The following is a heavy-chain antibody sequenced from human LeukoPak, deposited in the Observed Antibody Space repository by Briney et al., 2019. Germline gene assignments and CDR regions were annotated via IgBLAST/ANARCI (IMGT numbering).Heavy chain of an antibody. D-gene: IGHD2-15*01. CDR2: ISGSGGST. Sequence: GGSLRLSCAASGFTFSCYAMSWVRQAPGKGLEWVSAISGSGGSTYYADSVKGRFTISRDNSKNTLYLQMNSLRAEDTAVYYCAKDGGDIVVVVAADGINWFDPWGQGTLVTVSS. V-gene: IGHV3-23*01. CDR3: AKDGGDIVVVVAADGINWFDP. CDR1: GFTFSCYA. J-gene: IGHJ5*02.